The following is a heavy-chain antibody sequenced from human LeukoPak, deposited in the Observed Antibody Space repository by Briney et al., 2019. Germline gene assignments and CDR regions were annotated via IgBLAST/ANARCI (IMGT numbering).Heavy chain of an antibody. V-gene: IGHV4-34*01. J-gene: IGHJ4*02. Sequence: SETLSLTCAVYGGSFSGYYWSWIRQPPGKGLEWIGETNHSGSTNYNPSLKSRVTISVDTSKNQFSLKLSSVTAAGTAVYYCARGLKQWLVRPFDYWGQGTLVTVSS. D-gene: IGHD6-19*01. CDR2: TNHSGST. CDR3: ARGLKQWLVRPFDY. CDR1: GGSFSGYY.